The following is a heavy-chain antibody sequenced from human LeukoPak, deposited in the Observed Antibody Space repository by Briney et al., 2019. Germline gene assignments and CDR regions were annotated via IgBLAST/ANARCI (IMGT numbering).Heavy chain of an antibody. V-gene: IGHV3-23*01. CDR3: AKGPSTYYDFWSDY. J-gene: IGHJ4*02. CDR1: GFTFSSYA. Sequence: PGGSLRLSCAASGFTFSSYAMSWVRQAPGKGLEWVSAISGSGGSTYCADSVKGRFTISRDNSKNTLYLQMNSLRAEDTAVYYCAKGPSTYYDFWSDYWGQGTLVTVSS. CDR2: ISGSGGST. D-gene: IGHD3-3*01.